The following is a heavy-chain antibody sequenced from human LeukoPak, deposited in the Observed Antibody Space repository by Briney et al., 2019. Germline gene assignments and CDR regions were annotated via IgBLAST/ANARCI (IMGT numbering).Heavy chain of an antibody. V-gene: IGHV1-2*02. CDR1: GYSFTGYY. CDR3: ARSPPILTGASGTFFDY. Sequence: ASVKVSCKASGYSFTGYYIHWVRQAPGQGLEWMGWINPHSGGTNYAQKFHGRVTMTRDTSISTAYMEMSRLRSDDTAAYYCARSPPILTGASGTFFDYWGQGTLVTVSS. CDR2: INPHSGGT. J-gene: IGHJ4*02. D-gene: IGHD3-9*01.